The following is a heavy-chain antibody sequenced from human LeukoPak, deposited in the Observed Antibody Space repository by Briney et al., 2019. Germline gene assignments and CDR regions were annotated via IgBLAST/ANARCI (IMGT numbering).Heavy chain of an antibody. J-gene: IGHJ6*04. CDR1: GGSFIPYY. D-gene: IGHD5/OR15-5a*01. CDR2: IYYSGST. CDR3: ARGYFYDNSVDV. Sequence: SETLSLTCTVSGGSFIPYYWTWIRQPPGKGLEWIGYIYYSGSTICNPSLRSRVTMSVDTPKTQFSLNLRSVTAADTAVYYCARGYFYDNSVDVWGTGTTVTVSS. V-gene: IGHV4-59*01.